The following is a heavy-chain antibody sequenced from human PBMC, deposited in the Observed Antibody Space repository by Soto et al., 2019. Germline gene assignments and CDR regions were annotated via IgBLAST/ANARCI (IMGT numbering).Heavy chain of an antibody. Sequence: SETPSLTCTVSGGSISSGGYYWSWIRQHPGKGLEWIGYIYYSGSTYYNPSLKSRVTISVDTSKNQFSLKLSSVTAADTAVYYCARNYYYDSSGYYRAYFDYWGQGTLVTVSS. D-gene: IGHD3-22*01. V-gene: IGHV4-31*03. CDR3: ARNYYYDSSGYYRAYFDY. CDR1: GGSISSGGYY. CDR2: IYYSGST. J-gene: IGHJ4*02.